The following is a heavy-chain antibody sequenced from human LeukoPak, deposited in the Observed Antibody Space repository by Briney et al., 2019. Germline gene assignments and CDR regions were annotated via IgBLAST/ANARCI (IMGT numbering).Heavy chain of an antibody. J-gene: IGHJ3*02. V-gene: IGHV4-59*01. CDR1: GGSISSYY. Sequence: SETLSLTCTVSGGSISSYYWSWIRQPPGKGLEWIGYIYYSGSTNYNPSLKSRVTISVDTSKNQFSLKLSSVTAADTAVYYCARDQASYCSGGSCSPGDAFDIWGQGTVVTVSS. CDR2: IYYSGST. CDR3: ARDQASYCSGGSCSPGDAFDI. D-gene: IGHD2-15*01.